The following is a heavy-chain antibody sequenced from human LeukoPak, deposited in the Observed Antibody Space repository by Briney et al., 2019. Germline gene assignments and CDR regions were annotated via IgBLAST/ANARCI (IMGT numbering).Heavy chain of an antibody. CDR2: ISAHNSNT. CDR1: GYTFNSYG. CDR3: ARERTAARNWFDP. J-gene: IGHJ5*02. D-gene: IGHD6-6*01. V-gene: IGHV1-18*01. Sequence: ASVKVSCKASGYTFNSYGISWVRQAPGQGLEWMGLISAHNSNTNYAQKLQGRVTMTTDTFTSTAYMELRSLRSDDTAVYYCARERTAARNWFDPWGQGTLVTVSS.